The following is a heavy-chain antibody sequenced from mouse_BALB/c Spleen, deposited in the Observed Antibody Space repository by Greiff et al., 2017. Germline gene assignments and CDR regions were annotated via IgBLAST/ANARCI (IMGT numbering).Heavy chain of an antibody. CDR3: ARATTARAMDY. CDR2: INPSNGRT. Sequence: VQLQQPGAELVKPGASVKLSCKASGYTFTSYWMHWVKQRPGQGLEWIGEINPSNGRTNYNEKFKSKATLTVDKSSSTAYMQLSSLTSEDSAVYYCARATTARAMDYWGQGTSVTVSS. CDR1: GYTFTSYW. V-gene: IGHV1S81*02. J-gene: IGHJ4*01. D-gene: IGHD1-2*01.